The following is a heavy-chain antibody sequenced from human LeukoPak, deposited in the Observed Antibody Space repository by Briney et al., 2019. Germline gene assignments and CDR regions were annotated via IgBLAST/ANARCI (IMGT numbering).Heavy chain of an antibody. V-gene: IGHV1-46*01. D-gene: IGHD3-22*01. CDR2: INPSGGST. CDR3: ARERHYYDSGGHSFDY. CDR1: GYTFTSYY. J-gene: IGHJ4*02. Sequence: GASVKVSCKASGYTFTSYYMHWVRQAPGQGLEWMGIINPSGGSTSYAQKFQGRVTMTRDTSTSTVYMELSSLRSEDTAVYYCARERHYYDSGGHSFDYWGQGTLVTVSS.